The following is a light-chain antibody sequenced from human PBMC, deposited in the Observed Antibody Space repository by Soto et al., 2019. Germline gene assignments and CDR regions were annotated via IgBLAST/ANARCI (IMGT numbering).Light chain of an antibody. CDR1: QYINTR. V-gene: IGKV3-11*01. CDR2: QTS. J-gene: IGKJ1*01. CDR3: HQRQSSPRT. Sequence: EIVLTQSPATLSSFPGDRVTLSCRASQYINTRLAWYQHRPGQAPRLLIYQTSIRAAGIPARFSASGTGPDFTLTISDVQPEDFAVYYCHQRQSSPRTFGQGTKVDI.